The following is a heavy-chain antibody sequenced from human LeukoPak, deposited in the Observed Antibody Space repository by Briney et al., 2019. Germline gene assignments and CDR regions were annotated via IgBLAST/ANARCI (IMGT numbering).Heavy chain of an antibody. CDR1: GYTFTSYG. D-gene: IGHD5-12*01. J-gene: IGHJ4*02. CDR2: ISAYNGNT. Sequence: ASVKVSCKASGYTFTSYGISWVRQAPGQGLEWMGWISAYNGNTNYAQRLQGRVAMTTDTFTTTAYMELRSLKSDDTAVYYCAREFSGITYDYWGQGTLVTVAS. CDR3: AREFSGITYDY. V-gene: IGHV1-18*01.